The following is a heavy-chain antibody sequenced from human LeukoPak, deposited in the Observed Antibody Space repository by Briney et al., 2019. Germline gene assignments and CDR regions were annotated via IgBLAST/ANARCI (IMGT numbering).Heavy chain of an antibody. CDR3: ARCHCGGACHSSSYYYYGLDV. CDR2: IIPILGTV. V-gene: IGHV1-69*13. D-gene: IGHD2-21*02. J-gene: IGHJ6*02. CDR1: GGTLSSYA. Sequence: SVKVSCKASGGTLSSYAISWVRQAPGQGLEWMGGIIPILGTVDYTQKFQGRVTITADESTSTAYMEMSGLTSEDTAIYYCARCHCGGACHSSSYYYYGLDVWGQGTTVTVSS.